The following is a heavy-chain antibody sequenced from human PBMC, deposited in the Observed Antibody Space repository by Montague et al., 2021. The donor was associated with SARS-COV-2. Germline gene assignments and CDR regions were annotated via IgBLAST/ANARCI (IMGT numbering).Heavy chain of an antibody. V-gene: IGHV4-59*08. Sequence: SETLSLTCSVSGDSISNYSWNWIRQSPGKGLEWIGYIYYSGSTNYNPSLTSRVTISIDTSKNQVSLKLTSVTAADTAVYYYARHLRVTTVTSHMYHYAMDVWGQGTTVTVSS. CDR3: ARHLRVTTVTSHMYHYAMDV. CDR1: GDSISNYS. CDR2: IYYSGST. D-gene: IGHD4-11*01. J-gene: IGHJ6*02.